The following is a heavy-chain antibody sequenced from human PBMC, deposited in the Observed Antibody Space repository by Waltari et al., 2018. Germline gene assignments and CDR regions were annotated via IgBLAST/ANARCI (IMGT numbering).Heavy chain of an antibody. V-gene: IGHV4-34*01. CDR3: ARAPDSSSWYTAAGYYGMDV. Sequence: QVQLQQWGAGLLKPSETLSLTCAVYGGSFSGYYWSWIRQPPGKGLEWIGEINHIGSTNYNPSLKSRVTISVDTSKNQFSLKLSSVTAADTAVYYCARAPDSSSWYTAAGYYGMDVWGQGTTVIVSS. D-gene: IGHD6-13*01. CDR1: GGSFSGYY. J-gene: IGHJ6*02. CDR2: INHIGST.